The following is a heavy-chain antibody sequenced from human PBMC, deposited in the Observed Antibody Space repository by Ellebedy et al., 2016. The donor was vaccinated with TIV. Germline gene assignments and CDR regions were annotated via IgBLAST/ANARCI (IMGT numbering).Heavy chain of an antibody. J-gene: IGHJ4*02. CDR3: ARGRLEMTTTFDY. Sequence: GESLKISCGASGFIFKNFLMYWVRQAPGKGLEWVGIIRSKAFGGTTEYAASVKGRFTVSRDDSKSIAYLQMNSLKTEDTAVYYCARGRLEMTTTFDYWGQGSLVTVSS. CDR2: IRSKAFGGTT. CDR1: GFIFKNFL. D-gene: IGHD5-24*01. V-gene: IGHV3-49*02.